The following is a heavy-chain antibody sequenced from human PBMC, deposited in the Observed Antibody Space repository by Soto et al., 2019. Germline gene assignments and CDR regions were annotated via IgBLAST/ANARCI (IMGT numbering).Heavy chain of an antibody. V-gene: IGHV1-3*01. D-gene: IGHD2-21*02. CDR2: INAGNGNT. J-gene: IGHJ4*02. CDR1: GYIFTSYA. CDR3: ARGLCGADCFSFGFSSQYYFDF. Sequence: ASVKVSCKASGYIFTSYANHWVRQAPGQRLEWMGWINAGNGNTKYSQKFQGRVTISRDTSASTVYMELSSLRSEDTAVYYCARGLCGADCFSFGFSSQYYFDFWGLGTLVTVSS.